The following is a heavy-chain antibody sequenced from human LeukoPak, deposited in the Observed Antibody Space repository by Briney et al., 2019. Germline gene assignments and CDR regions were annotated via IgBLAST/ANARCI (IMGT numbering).Heavy chain of an antibody. CDR1: GYTFTSYA. V-gene: IGHV1-3*01. CDR2: INAGNGNT. CDR3: GRTRGVAGKGPVY. Sequence: ASVKVSCKASGYTFTSYAMHWVRQAPGQRLEWMGWINAGNGNTKYSQKFQGRVTITRDTSASTAYMELSSLRSEDTAVYYCGRTRGVAGKGPVYWGQGTLVTVSS. D-gene: IGHD6-19*01. J-gene: IGHJ4*02.